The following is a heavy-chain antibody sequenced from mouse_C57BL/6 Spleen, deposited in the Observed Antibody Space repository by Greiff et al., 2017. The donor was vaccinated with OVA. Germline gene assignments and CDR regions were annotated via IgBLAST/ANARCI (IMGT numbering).Heavy chain of an antibody. J-gene: IGHJ4*01. CDR1: GFTFSDYG. CDR2: ISSGSSTI. CDR3: ARRRDYYGPMDY. D-gene: IGHD1-1*01. V-gene: IGHV5-17*01. Sequence: EVHLVESGGGLVKPGGSLKLSCAASGFTFSDYGMHWVRQAPETGLEWVAYISSGSSTIYYADTVKGRFTISRDNAKNTLFLQMTSLRSEDTAMYYCARRRDYYGPMDYWGQGTSVTVSS.